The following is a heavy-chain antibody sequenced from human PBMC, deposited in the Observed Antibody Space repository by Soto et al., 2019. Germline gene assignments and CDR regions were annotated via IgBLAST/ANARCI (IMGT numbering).Heavy chain of an antibody. Sequence: EVQLLESGGRLVPPGGSLRLSCAGSRFSFSNYAMTWARQAPGEGLEWVSSITGSGGGTTYADSVKGRFTISRDNSKNILYLKMDSLRADDTAVYYCSTDPNGDSIGAFDNWGQGTMVTVSS. CDR2: ITGSGGGT. CDR1: RFSFSNYA. V-gene: IGHV3-23*01. J-gene: IGHJ3*02. D-gene: IGHD4-17*01. CDR3: STDPNGDSIGAFDN.